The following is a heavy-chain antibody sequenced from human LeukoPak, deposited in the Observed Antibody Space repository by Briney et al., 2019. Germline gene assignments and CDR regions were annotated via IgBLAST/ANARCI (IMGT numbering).Heavy chain of an antibody. CDR3: ARVRYYYDSSGYFNY. V-gene: IGHV1-2*06. CDR2: INPNSGST. CDR1: GYTFTGYY. J-gene: IGHJ4*02. Sequence: ASVKVSCKASGYTFTGYYMHWVRQAPGQGLEWMGRINPNSGSTNYAQKFQGRVTMTRDTSTSTAYMELSRLRSDDMAVYYCARVRYYYDSSGYFNYWGQGTLVTVSS. D-gene: IGHD3-22*01.